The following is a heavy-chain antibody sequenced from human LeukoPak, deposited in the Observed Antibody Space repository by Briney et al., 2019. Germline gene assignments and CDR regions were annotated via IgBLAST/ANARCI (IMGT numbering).Heavy chain of an antibody. CDR1: GGSISSSNW. V-gene: IGHV4-4*02. Sequence: PSETLSLTCAVSGGSISSSNWWSWVRQPPGKGLEWIGEIYHSGSTNYNPSLKSRVTISVDKSKNQFSLKLSSVTAADTAVYYCARSFGGRYTRQYWFDPWGQGTLVTVSS. CDR2: IYHSGST. D-gene: IGHD3-16*01. J-gene: IGHJ5*02. CDR3: ARSFGGRYTRQYWFDP.